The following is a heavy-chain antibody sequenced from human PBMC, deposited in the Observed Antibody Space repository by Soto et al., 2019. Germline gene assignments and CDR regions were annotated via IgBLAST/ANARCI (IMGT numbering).Heavy chain of an antibody. J-gene: IGHJ4*02. D-gene: IGHD6-13*01. CDR2: ISSSSSYI. Sequence: PGGSLRLSCAASGFTFCSYSMNWVRQAPGKGLEWASSISSSSSYIYYAAPVKGKFTISRDDSKNTLYLQMNSLKPEDTAVYYFTTDLPPSIAEAGPYYFDYWGQGTLVTVSS. V-gene: IGHV3-21*03. CDR1: GFTFCSYS. CDR3: TTDLPPSIAEAGPYYFDY.